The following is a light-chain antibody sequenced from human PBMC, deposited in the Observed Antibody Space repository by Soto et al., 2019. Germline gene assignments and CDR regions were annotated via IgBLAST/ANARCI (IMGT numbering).Light chain of an antibody. J-gene: IGKJ1*01. CDR1: QGIRTY. Sequence: IHLTQSPSSLSASLGDSFTITCRASQGIRTYLAWYQQKPGKAPKLLIYSASTLQSGVPSRFSGSGSGTDFTLTISSLQPEDFATYYCLQVDVYPWTFGQGTKV. CDR3: LQVDVYPWT. V-gene: IGKV1-9*01. CDR2: SAS.